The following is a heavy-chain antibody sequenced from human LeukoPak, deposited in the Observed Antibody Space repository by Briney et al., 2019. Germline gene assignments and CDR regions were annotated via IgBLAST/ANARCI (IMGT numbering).Heavy chain of an antibody. V-gene: IGHV4-30-2*01. CDR2: IYHSGTT. D-gene: IGHD5-12*01. Sequence: SETLSLTCAVSGGSFISGGYSWSWIRQPPGKGLEWIGYIYHSGTTYNNPSLESRVTISVDRSKNKFSLKLRSVTAADTAVYYCACRGLREYYFDHWGQGTLVTVSS. CDR3: ACRGLREYYFDH. J-gene: IGHJ4*02. CDR1: GGSFISGGYS.